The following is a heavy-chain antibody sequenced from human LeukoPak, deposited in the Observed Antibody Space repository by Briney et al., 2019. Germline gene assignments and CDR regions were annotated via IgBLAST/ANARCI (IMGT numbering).Heavy chain of an antibody. CDR1: GYSFTSYW. V-gene: IGHV5-51*01. CDR3: ARQDKIAVAGKTGFGY. Sequence: GESLQISCKGSGYSFTSYWIGWVRQKPGNGLEWMGIIYPDDSDIKYSPSFQGQGTISADKSISTAYLQWTSLKVSDTAMYYCARQDKIAVAGKTGFGYWGQGTLVTVSS. CDR2: IYPDDSDI. J-gene: IGHJ4*02. D-gene: IGHD6-19*01.